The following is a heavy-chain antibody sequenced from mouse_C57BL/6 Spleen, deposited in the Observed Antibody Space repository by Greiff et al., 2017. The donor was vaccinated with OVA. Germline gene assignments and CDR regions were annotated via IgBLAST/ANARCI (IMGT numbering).Heavy chain of an antibody. D-gene: IGHD1-1*01. CDR2: FYPGSGSI. J-gene: IGHJ2*01. Sequence: QVQLKESGAELVKPGASVKLSCKASGYTFTEYTIHWVKQRSGQGLEWIGWFYPGSGSIKYNEKFKDKATLTADKSSSTVYMELSRLTSEDSAVYFGASHERYYGSSYYFDYWGQGTTLTVSS. V-gene: IGHV1-62-2*01. CDR1: GYTFTEYT. CDR3: ASHERYYGSSYYFDY.